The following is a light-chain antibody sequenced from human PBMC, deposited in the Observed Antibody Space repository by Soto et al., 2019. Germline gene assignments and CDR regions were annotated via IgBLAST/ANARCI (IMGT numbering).Light chain of an antibody. V-gene: IGKV3-15*01. Sequence: FVLTQSPGTLSLSPGERATLSCRARQSVSSIYLAGYQQKPGHAPRLLIYGASTMATGSPARISGSGAGTEVSLIMNSLQCEEFAFYQCQEYDNGPPHTFSSGTKVDIK. CDR3: QEYDNGPPHT. CDR2: GAS. J-gene: IGKJ4*02. CDR1: QSVSSIY.